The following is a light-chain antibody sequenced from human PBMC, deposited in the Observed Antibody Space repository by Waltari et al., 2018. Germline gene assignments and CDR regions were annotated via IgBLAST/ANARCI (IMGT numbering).Light chain of an antibody. J-gene: IGKJ2*01. CDR1: QGIGDD. CDR3: LQDYNYPYT. CDR2: AAS. Sequence: AIQMTQSPSSLSASVGDRVTITCRASQGIGDDLGWYQQKPGKAPNLLIYAASNLQSGVPSRFSGSVSGTDFTLTISSLQPEDFATYYCLQDYNYPYTCGQGTKLEIK. V-gene: IGKV1-6*01.